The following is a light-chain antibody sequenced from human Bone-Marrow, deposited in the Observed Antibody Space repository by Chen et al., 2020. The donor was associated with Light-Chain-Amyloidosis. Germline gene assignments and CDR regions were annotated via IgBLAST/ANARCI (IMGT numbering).Light chain of an antibody. CDR2: DDS. CDR3: QVWDRSSDRPV. Sequence: SYVLTQPSSVSVAPGQTATIACGGNNIGSPSVHWYQQTPGQAPLLVLYDDSDRPSGIPERLSGSNSGNTATLTISRVEAGDEADYYCQVWDRSSDRPVFGGGTKLTVL. V-gene: IGLV3-21*02. J-gene: IGLJ3*02. CDR1: NIGSPS.